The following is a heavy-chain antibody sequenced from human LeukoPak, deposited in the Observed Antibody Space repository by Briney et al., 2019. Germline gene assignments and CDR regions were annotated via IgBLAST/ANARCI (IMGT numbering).Heavy chain of an antibody. J-gene: IGHJ4*02. Sequence: GGSLRLSCAASGFTFSSYSMNWVRQAPGKGLEWVSSISSSSIYIYYADSVKGRFTISRDNAKNSLYLQMNSLRAEDTAVYYCARGSVAAFDYWGQGTLVTVSS. CDR2: ISSSSIYI. CDR3: ARGSVAAFDY. V-gene: IGHV3-21*01. CDR1: GFTFSSYS. D-gene: IGHD6-19*01.